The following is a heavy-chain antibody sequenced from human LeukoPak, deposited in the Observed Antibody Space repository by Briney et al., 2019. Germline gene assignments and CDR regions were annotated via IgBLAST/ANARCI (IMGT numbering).Heavy chain of an antibody. V-gene: IGHV3-23*01. D-gene: IGHD6-19*01. CDR2: ISSSGGST. Sequence: GESLRLSCAASGFTFSSYAMSWVRQAPGKGLEWVSGISSSGGSTYYADSVKGRFTISRENSKNTLFLQMNSLRAEDTAVYYCAKFGSGWYYGASDIWGQGTMVTISS. CDR1: GFTFSSYA. J-gene: IGHJ3*02. CDR3: AKFGSGWYYGASDI.